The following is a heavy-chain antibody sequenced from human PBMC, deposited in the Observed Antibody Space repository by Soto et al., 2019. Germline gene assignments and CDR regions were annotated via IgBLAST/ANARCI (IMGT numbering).Heavy chain of an antibody. CDR2: ISAFNTHT. Sequence: QVQLVQSGAEVKKPGASVRVSCKASGYTFSSYRINWVRQAPGQGLEWMGWISAFNTHTYYAQTFQGRVTMTADTSTSTAYMELTRLTSDDTAVYFCARDLTHISGSENYGVYYYVDVWGTGTTVTVSS. CDR3: ARDLTHISGSENYGVYYYVDV. D-gene: IGHD3-10*01. J-gene: IGHJ6*03. CDR1: GYTFSSYR. V-gene: IGHV1-18*04.